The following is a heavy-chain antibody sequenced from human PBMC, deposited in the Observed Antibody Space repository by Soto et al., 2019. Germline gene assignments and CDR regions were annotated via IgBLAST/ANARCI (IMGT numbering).Heavy chain of an antibody. Sequence: QVQLVESGGGVVQTGRSLRLSCAASGFTFSSYAMRWVRQAPGKGLDWVAVISYDGSNKYYADSVKGRFTISRDNSKNTLSLQMNSLRAKDTAVYYCASDPKVSNYYYYGGIDVWGQGTTVTVSS. D-gene: IGHD4-17*01. J-gene: IGHJ6*02. CDR1: GFTFSSYA. V-gene: IGHV3-30-3*01. CDR3: ASDPKVSNYYYYGGIDV. CDR2: ISYDGSNK.